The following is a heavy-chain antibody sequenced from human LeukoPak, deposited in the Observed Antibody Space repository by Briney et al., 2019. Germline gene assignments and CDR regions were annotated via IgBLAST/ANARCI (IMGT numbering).Heavy chain of an antibody. CDR1: GGSISSYY. V-gene: IGHV4-4*07. Sequence: SETLSLTCTVSGGSISSYYWSWIRQPAGKGLEWIGRIHTSGSTNYNPSLKSRVTISVDTSKSQFSLKLSSVTAADTAVYYCARDRGYYDSSGYRNNWFDPWGQGTLVTVSS. J-gene: IGHJ5*02. CDR3: ARDRGYYDSSGYRNNWFDP. D-gene: IGHD3-22*01. CDR2: IHTSGST.